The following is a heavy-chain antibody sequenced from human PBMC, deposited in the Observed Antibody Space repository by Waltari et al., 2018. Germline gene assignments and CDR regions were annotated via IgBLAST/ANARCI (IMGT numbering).Heavy chain of an antibody. CDR2: IYYSGST. Sequence: QLQLHASGPGLVKPSATLSLTCNVSCGSISNNNYYWAWIRQPPGKGLEWIGSIYYSGSTYYNPSLKSRLTISVDTSKNQFSLKLNSVTAADSAVYYCARPLRFTAWFDPWGQGTLVTVSS. CDR1: CGSISNNNYY. J-gene: IGHJ5*02. CDR3: ARPLRFTAWFDP. D-gene: IGHD3-3*01. V-gene: IGHV4-39*01.